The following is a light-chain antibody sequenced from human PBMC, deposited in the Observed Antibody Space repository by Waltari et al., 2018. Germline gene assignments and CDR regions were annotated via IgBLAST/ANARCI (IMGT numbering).Light chain of an antibody. V-gene: IGKV3-20*01. CDR1: QSVSRS. CDR3: QHYVRLPVS. Sequence: DIALTQSPGTLSLSPGERATLSCRASQSVSRSLAWYQQKPGQAPRLLIYGAASRATGVPDRFSGSGSGTDFSLTISRLEPEDFAVYYCQHYVRLPVSFGQGTKVEIK. CDR2: GAA. J-gene: IGKJ1*01.